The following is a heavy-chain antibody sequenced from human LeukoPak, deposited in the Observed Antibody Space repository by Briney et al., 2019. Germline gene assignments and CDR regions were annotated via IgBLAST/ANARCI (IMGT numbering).Heavy chain of an antibody. CDR3: ARPDYYDSSGYYSSFDY. Sequence: ALVKVSCKASGGTFSSYAISWVRQAPGQGLEWMGGIIPIFGTANYAQKFQGRVTITADESTSTAYMELSSLRSEDTAVYYCARPDYYDSSGYYSSFDYWGQGTLVTVSS. CDR1: GGTFSSYA. CDR2: IIPIFGTA. V-gene: IGHV1-69*13. D-gene: IGHD3-22*01. J-gene: IGHJ4*02.